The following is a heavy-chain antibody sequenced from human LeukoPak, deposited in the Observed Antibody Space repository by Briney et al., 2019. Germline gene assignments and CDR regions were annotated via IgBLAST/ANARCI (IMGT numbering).Heavy chain of an antibody. V-gene: IGHV4-59*08. D-gene: IGHD2-2*01. Sequence: PSGTLSLTCIVSGGSISSYYWSWIRQPPGKGLEWIGYIYYSGSTNYNPSLKSRVTISVDTSKNQFSLKLSSVTAADTAVYYCARHIRRRQLRNNWFDPWGRGTLVTVSS. CDR1: GGSISSYY. CDR3: ARHIRRRQLRNNWFDP. J-gene: IGHJ5*02. CDR2: IYYSGST.